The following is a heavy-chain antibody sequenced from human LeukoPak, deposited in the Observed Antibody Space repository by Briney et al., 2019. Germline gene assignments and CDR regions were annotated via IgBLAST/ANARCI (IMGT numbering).Heavy chain of an antibody. J-gene: IGHJ3*02. Sequence: SGPTLVNPTQTLTLTCTFSGFSLSTSGVGVGWIRQPPGKALEWLALIYRDDDKRYSPSLKSRLTITKDTSKNQVVLTMTNMDPVDTATYYCAHISGSYDESAFDIWGQGTMVTVSS. D-gene: IGHD1-26*01. CDR1: GFSLSTSGVG. CDR3: AHISGSYDESAFDI. CDR2: IYRDDDK. V-gene: IGHV2-5*02.